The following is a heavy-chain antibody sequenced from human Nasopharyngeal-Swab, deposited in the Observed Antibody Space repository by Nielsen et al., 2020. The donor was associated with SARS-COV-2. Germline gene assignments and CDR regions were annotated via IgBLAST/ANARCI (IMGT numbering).Heavy chain of an antibody. CDR1: GGSFSGYY. CDR3: ARCIAAAGPATDY. J-gene: IGHJ4*02. V-gene: IGHV4-34*01. Sequence: SETLSLTCAVSGGSFSGYYWSWIRQPPGKGLEWIGEINHSGSTNYNPSLKSRVTISVDTSKNQFSLKLSSVTAADTAVYYCARCIAAAGPATDYWGQGTLVTVSS. CDR2: INHSGST. D-gene: IGHD6-13*01.